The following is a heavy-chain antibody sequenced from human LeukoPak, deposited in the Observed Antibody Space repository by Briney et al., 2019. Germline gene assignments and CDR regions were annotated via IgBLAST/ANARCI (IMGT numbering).Heavy chain of an antibody. CDR3: ARDFFRVGATSAY. J-gene: IGHJ4*02. V-gene: IGHV3-21*01. Sequence: PGGSLRLSCAASGFTFSSYSMNWVRQAPGKGLEWVSSISSSSSYIYYADSVKGRFTISRDNAKNSLYPQMNSLRAEDTAVYYCARDFFRVGATSAYWGQGTLVTVSS. CDR1: GFTFSSYS. D-gene: IGHD1-26*01. CDR2: ISSSSSYI.